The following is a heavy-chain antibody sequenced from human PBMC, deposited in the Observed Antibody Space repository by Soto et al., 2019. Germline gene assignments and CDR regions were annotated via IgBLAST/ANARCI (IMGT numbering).Heavy chain of an antibody. V-gene: IGHV3-21*01. CDR2: ISSSSNYI. D-gene: IGHD2-15*01. CDR1: GFTFSSYS. J-gene: IGHJ3*02. CDR3: ARLYCSGGSCYSGDAFDI. Sequence: GSLRLSCAASGFTFSSYSMNWVRQAPGKGLEWVSSISSSSNYIYYADSVKGRFTISRDNAKNSLYLHMNSLRAEDTAVYYCARLYCSGGSCYSGDAFDIWGQGTMVTVSS.